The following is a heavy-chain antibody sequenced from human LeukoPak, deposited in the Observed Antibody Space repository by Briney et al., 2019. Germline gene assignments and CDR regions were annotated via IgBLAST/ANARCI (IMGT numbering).Heavy chain of an antibody. D-gene: IGHD2-15*01. V-gene: IGHV1-8*01. CDR3: AREAIVESKDAFDI. Sequence: ASVTVSCKASGYIFSSYDINWVRQATGQGLEWVGWMNPDSGDTGYAQKFRGRVTMTRNTSIKTAYMELSSLRSEDTAVYYCAREAIVESKDAFDIWGQGTTVIVSP. J-gene: IGHJ3*02. CDR1: GYIFSSYD. CDR2: MNPDSGDT.